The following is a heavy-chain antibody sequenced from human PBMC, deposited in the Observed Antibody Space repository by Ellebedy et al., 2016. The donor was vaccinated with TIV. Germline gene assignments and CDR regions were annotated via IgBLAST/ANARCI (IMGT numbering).Heavy chain of an antibody. CDR2: ISSSAITI. D-gene: IGHD2-2*01. CDR1: GFTFSSYS. V-gene: IGHV3-48*01. CDR3: TRDGDFVVVPASLYPHYFDY. J-gene: IGHJ4*02. Sequence: GGSLRLSCVASGFTFSSYSMNWVRQAPGKGLEWVSHISSSAITIYYADSVKGRFTISRDNSKNTLYLQMNSLRAEDTAVYYCTRDGDFVVVPASLYPHYFDYWGQGTVVTVSS.